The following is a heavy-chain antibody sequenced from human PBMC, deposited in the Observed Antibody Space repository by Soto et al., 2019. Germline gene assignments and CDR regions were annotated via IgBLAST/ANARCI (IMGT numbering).Heavy chain of an antibody. J-gene: IGHJ4*02. Sequence: EVQLVESGGGLVKPGGSLTLSCGASGFAFRSYNMNWVRQAPGKGLEWVASISSGSSNIYYADSVKGRFTISRDNAKNSLYLQMDSLRAEDSAVYDCASTTVVAATFDFWGQGTLVTVSS. D-gene: IGHD2-15*01. CDR3: ASTTVVAATFDF. CDR2: ISSGSSNI. CDR1: GFAFRSYN. V-gene: IGHV3-21*01.